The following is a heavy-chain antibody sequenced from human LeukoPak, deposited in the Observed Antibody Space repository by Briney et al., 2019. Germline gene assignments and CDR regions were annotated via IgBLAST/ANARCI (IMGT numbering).Heavy chain of an antibody. D-gene: IGHD3-10*01. CDR2: INSGGST. J-gene: IGHJ4*02. Sequence: GGSLRLSCAASGFTVSSNYMNWVRQAPGQGLEWVLVINSGGSTHYADSVKGRFTISRDNSKNTLYLQMNSLRAEDTAVYYCARDLYYYGSGSDNFLYYWGQGTLVTVSS. CDR3: ARDLYYYGSGSDNFLYY. CDR1: GFTVSSNY. V-gene: IGHV3-53*01.